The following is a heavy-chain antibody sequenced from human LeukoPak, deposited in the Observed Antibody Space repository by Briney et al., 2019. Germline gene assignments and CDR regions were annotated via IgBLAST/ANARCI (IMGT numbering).Heavy chain of an antibody. CDR3: ARDPRGSEYSHFDS. J-gene: IGHJ4*02. V-gene: IGHV3-7*01. Sequence: RGSLRLSCVASGFSFSSSYMSWVRQAPGKGLEWVANIKQDGNEKHYVDSVKGRFTISRDNAKSSLYLQMNSLRADDTAVYYCARDPRGSEYSHFDSWGQGTLVTVSS. D-gene: IGHD3-10*01. CDR2: IKQDGNEK. CDR1: GFSFSSSY.